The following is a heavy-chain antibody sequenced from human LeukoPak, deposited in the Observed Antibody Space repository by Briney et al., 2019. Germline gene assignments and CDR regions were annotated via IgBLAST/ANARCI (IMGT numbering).Heavy chain of an antibody. CDR1: GGTFSSYA. Sequence: ASVKVSCKASGGTFSSYAISWVRQATGQGLEWMGWMNPNSGNTGYAQKFQGRVTMTRNTSISTAYMELSSLRSEDTAVYYCARTHSSGWNGDFIRYYYYGMDVWGQGTTVTVSS. J-gene: IGHJ6*02. D-gene: IGHD6-19*01. V-gene: IGHV1-8*02. CDR2: MNPNSGNT. CDR3: ARTHSSGWNGDFIRYYYYGMDV.